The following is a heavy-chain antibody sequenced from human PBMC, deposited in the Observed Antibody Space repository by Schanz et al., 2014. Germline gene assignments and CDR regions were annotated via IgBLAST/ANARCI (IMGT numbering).Heavy chain of an antibody. CDR2: ISPYNGNT. V-gene: IGHV1-18*01. Sequence: VQLEQSGAEVKKPGASVKVSCKASGYTFTSYGISWVRQAPGQGLEWMGWISPYNGNTNYAQKLQGRVTMTADTSTSTAYMDLRSLRSEDTAVYYCAGTYCSSTSCYTGYYYMDVWGKGTTVTVSS. CDR3: AGTYCSSTSCYTGYYYMDV. J-gene: IGHJ6*03. CDR1: GYTFTSYG. D-gene: IGHD2-2*02.